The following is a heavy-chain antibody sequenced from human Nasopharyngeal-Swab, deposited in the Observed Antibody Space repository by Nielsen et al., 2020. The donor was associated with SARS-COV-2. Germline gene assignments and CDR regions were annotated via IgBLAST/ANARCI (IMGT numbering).Heavy chain of an antibody. CDR3: ARNILTGCYSSDAFDI. V-gene: IGHV3-7*04. D-gene: IGHD3-9*01. CDR2: IKQDGSEK. J-gene: IGHJ3*02. Sequence: VRQAPGNGLEWVANIKQDGSEKYYVDSVKGRFTISRDNAKNSLYLQMNSLRAEDTAVYYCARNILTGCYSSDAFDIWGQGTMVTVSS.